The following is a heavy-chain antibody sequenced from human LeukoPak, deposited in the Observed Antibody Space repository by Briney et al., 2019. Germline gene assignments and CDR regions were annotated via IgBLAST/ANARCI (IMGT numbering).Heavy chain of an antibody. J-gene: IGHJ4*02. Sequence: GSLRLSCAASGFTFSSYSMNWVRQPPGKGLEWIGEINHSGSTNYNPSLKSRVTISVDTSKNQFSLKLSSVTAADTAVYYCASMGYYYDSSGYGYFDYWGQGTLVTVSS. V-gene: IGHV4-34*01. CDR1: GFTFSSYS. CDR3: ASMGYYYDSSGYGYFDY. D-gene: IGHD3-22*01. CDR2: INHSGST.